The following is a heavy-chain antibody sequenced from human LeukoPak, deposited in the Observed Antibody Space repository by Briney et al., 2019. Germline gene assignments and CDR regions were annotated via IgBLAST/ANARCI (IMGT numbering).Heavy chain of an antibody. CDR1: GFTFSNAW. CDR2: IKSKTDGGTT. Sequence: GGSLRLSCAASGFTFSNAWMSWVRQAPGKGLEWVGRIKSKTDGGTTDYAAPVKGRFTISRDDSKNTLYLQMNSLKTEDTAVYYCTTGNYYGSGSYYYDYYYMDVWGKGTTVTISS. D-gene: IGHD3-10*01. J-gene: IGHJ6*03. V-gene: IGHV3-15*01. CDR3: TTGNYYGSGSYYYDYYYMDV.